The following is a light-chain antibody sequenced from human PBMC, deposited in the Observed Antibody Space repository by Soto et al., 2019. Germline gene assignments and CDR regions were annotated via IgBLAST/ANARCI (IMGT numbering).Light chain of an antibody. Sequence: DIQMTQSPTTLSACVGDRVTITCRASQTISNWLACYQQKPGKAPKLLIYKASSLESGVPSRFSGSGSGTEFTLTISSLQPDDFATYYCQQYNSYSPYTFGQGTKLEIK. J-gene: IGKJ2*01. CDR2: KAS. CDR1: QTISNW. CDR3: QQYNSYSPYT. V-gene: IGKV1-5*03.